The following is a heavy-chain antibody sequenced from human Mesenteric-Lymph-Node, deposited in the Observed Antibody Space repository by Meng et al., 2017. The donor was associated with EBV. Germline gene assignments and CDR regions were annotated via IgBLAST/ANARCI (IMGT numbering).Heavy chain of an antibody. CDR1: GGSFSGYY. D-gene: IGHD5-18*01. CDR3: ARAGTGYSYGPLYY. Sequence: QVNLQEWGAGLLKPSETLSLTCAAYGGSFSGYYWTWIRQAPGKGLEWMGEVYHTGGTNYSPSLQSRVTMSVDVSKNQFALKLSSVTAADTAVYYCARAGTGYSYGPLYYWGQGTLVTVFS. V-gene: IGHV4-34*01. J-gene: IGHJ4*02. CDR2: VYHTGGT.